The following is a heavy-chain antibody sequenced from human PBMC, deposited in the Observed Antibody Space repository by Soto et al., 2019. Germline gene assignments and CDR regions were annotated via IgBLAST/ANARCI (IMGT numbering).Heavy chain of an antibody. D-gene: IGHD2-2*01. V-gene: IGHV4-34*01. J-gene: IGHJ4*02. CDR1: GGSFSGYY. CDR3: ARNTTAYCSRNTCYEVLDF. Sequence: QVQLQQWGAGLLKPSETLSLTCAVYGGSFSGYYWSWIRQPPGKGLEWIGEINHSGSTNYNPSLKSRVTISVDTAKNQFSLQLTSVTAADTAVYYCARNTTAYCSRNTCYEVLDFWGQGTLVTVSS. CDR2: INHSGST.